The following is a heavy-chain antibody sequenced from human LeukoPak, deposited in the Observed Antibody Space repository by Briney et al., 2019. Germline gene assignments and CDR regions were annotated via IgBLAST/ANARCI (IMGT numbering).Heavy chain of an antibody. D-gene: IGHD2-2*01. CDR3: AKSQGYCSSTSCRPYSSSWPFNY. J-gene: IGHJ4*02. CDR1: GFTFDDYA. V-gene: IGHV3-43*02. CDR2: ISGDGGST. Sequence: GGSLRLSCAASGFTFDDYAMHWVRQAPGKGLEWVSLISGDGGSTYYADSVKGRFTISRDNSKNSLYLQMNSLRIEDTALYYCAKSQGYCSSTSCRPYSSSWPFNYWGQGTLVTISS.